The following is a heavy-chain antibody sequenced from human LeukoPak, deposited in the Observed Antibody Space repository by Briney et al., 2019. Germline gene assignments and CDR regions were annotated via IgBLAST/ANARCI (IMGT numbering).Heavy chain of an antibody. V-gene: IGHV3-11*01. CDR1: GFTFSDYY. CDR3: AKVEVYGDYTPSFDY. Sequence: GGSLRLSCAASGFTFSDYYMSWIRQAPGKGLEWVSYISSSGSTIYYADSVKGRFTISRDNAKNSLYLQMNSLRAEDTAVYYCAKVEVYGDYTPSFDYWGQGTLVTVSS. J-gene: IGHJ4*02. D-gene: IGHD4-17*01. CDR2: ISSSGSTI.